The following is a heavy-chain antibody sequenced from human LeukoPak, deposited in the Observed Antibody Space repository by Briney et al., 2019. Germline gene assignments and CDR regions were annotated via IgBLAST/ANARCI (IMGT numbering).Heavy chain of an antibody. Sequence: GGSLRLSCAASGFTFSNYWMHWVRRAPGKGLVWVSRTNSDGSSTTYADSVKGRFTISRDNAKNTLYLQMNSLRAEDTAVYYCARDYGRSRDYGMDVWGQGTTVTVSS. D-gene: IGHD3-10*01. J-gene: IGHJ6*02. CDR3: ARDYGRSRDYGMDV. CDR1: GFTFSNYW. V-gene: IGHV3-74*01. CDR2: TNSDGSST.